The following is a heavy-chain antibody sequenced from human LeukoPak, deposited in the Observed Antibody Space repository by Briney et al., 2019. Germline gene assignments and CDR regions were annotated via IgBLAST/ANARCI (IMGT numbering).Heavy chain of an antibody. J-gene: IGHJ4*02. CDR2: IYSGGTT. Sequence: GGSLRLSCAVSGFTVSRNYMNWVRQAPGKGLEWVSVIYSGGTTHYADSVKGRFTISRDNAKNSLYLQMNSLRAEDTAVYYCARDFYYDSSGPGYWGQGTLVTVSS. V-gene: IGHV3-53*01. CDR1: GFTVSRNY. CDR3: ARDFYYDSSGPGY. D-gene: IGHD3-22*01.